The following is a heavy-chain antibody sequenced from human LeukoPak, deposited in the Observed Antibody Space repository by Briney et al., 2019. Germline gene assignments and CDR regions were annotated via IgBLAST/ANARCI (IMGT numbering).Heavy chain of an antibody. J-gene: IGHJ5*02. V-gene: IGHV4-39*01. D-gene: IGHD3-16*01. CDR3: ARHGGGRFDP. Sequence: SETLSLTCTVSGGSIIATNYYWAWVRQPPGKGLECIGSLHYTGSTFTNPSLKSRVTMSVDTSKIQLSLKLSSVTAADTAVYDCARHGGGRFDPWGQGTLVTVSS. CDR2: LHYTGST. CDR1: GGSIIATNYY.